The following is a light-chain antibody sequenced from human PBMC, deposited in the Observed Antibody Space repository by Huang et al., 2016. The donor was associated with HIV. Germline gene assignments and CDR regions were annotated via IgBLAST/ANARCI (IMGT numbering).Light chain of an antibody. Sequence: DIQMTQSPSSLSASVGDRVTITCQASQDISTYLNWYQQKPGNAPKVLIYAASNLETGFPSRFRGSGSGTDFTFTISSLQPGDIATYYCQQYDNLPWTFGQGTKVEIK. CDR2: AAS. V-gene: IGKV1-33*01. J-gene: IGKJ1*01. CDR1: QDISTY. CDR3: QQYDNLPWT.